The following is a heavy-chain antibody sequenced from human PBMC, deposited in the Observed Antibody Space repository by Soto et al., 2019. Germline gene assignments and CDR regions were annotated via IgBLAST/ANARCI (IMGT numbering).Heavy chain of an antibody. Sequence: EIQLVESGGGVVKPGESLTLSCAASGFTVKDAWMHWVRQAPGKGLEWVGLIRSQKDGGATHYAAPVRDRFTISRDDSRNTLYLLMNSLKIEDTAVYYCTQLYRDDPWGQGTLVTVSS. CDR2: IRSQKDGGAT. V-gene: IGHV3-15*06. CDR3: TQLYRDDP. J-gene: IGHJ5*02. D-gene: IGHD3-10*01. CDR1: GFTVKDAW.